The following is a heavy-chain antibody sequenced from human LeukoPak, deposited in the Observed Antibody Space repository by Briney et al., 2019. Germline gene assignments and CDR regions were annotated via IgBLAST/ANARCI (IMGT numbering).Heavy chain of an antibody. CDR1: GGSISSYN. CDR3: ARQYYYDSSGYYYVGAFDI. J-gene: IGHJ3*02. Sequence: PETLSLTCTVSGGSISSYNWSWIRQPPGKGLEWSGYIYYSGSTNYNPSLKSRVTISVDTSKNQFSLKLSSVTAADTAVYYCARQYYYDSSGYYYVGAFDIWGQGTMVTVS. CDR2: IYYSGST. D-gene: IGHD3-22*01. V-gene: IGHV4-59*08.